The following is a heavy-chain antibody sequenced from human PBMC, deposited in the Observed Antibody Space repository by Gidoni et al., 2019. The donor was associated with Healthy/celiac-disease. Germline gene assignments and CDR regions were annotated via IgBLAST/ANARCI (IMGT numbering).Heavy chain of an antibody. D-gene: IGHD6-13*01. CDR2: ISYDGSNK. V-gene: IGHV3-30*18. J-gene: IGHJ4*02. Sequence: QVQLVESGGGVVQPGRSLRLSCAASGFTFSSYGMHWVRQATGKGLEWVAVISYDGSNKYYADSVKGRFTISRDNSKNTLYLQMNSLRAEDTAVYYCAKGRASSSWDTPYWGQGTLVTVSS. CDR3: AKGRASSSWDTPY. CDR1: GFTFSSYG.